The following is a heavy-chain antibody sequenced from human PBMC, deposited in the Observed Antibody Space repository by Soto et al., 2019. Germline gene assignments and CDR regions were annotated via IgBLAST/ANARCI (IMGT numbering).Heavy chain of an antibody. CDR3: VRGGAGSYYYYGMDV. V-gene: IGHV3-74*03. CDR2: TNGDASST. J-gene: IGHJ6*02. D-gene: IGHD2-21*01. Sequence: EEQLVESGGGLVQPGGSLRLSCVASGFTFSSYYMHWVRQVPGKGLLGVSRTNGDASSTAYADSVKGRFTISRDNAKNTLYLQMSSLRVEDTAMYYCVRGGAGSYYYYGMDVWGQGTTVTVSS. CDR1: GFTFSSYY.